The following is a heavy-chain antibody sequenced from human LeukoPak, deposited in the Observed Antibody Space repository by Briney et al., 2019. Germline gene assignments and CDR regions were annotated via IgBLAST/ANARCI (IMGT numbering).Heavy chain of an antibody. D-gene: IGHD3-10*01. J-gene: IGHJ4*02. Sequence: SETLSLTCAVYGGSFSGYYWSWIRQPPGKGLEWIGEINHSGSTNYNPSLKSRVTISVDTSKNQFSLKLSSVTAADTAVYYCARHDYGSGVDYWGQGTLVTVSS. CDR3: ARHDYGSGVDY. CDR1: GGSFSGYY. V-gene: IGHV4-34*01. CDR2: INHSGST.